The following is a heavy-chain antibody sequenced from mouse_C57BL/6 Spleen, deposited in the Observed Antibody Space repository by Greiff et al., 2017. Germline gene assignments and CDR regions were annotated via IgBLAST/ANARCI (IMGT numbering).Heavy chain of an antibody. CDR2: IYPGDGDT. D-gene: IGHD3-2*02. Sequence: VQLQQSGAELVKPGASVKISCKASGYAFSSYWMNWVKQRPGKGLEWIGQIYPGDGDTNYNGKFKGKATLTADKSSSTAYMQLSSLTSEDSAVYFCARRGQLRLPLDYWGQGTTLTVSS. CDR3: ARRGQLRLPLDY. V-gene: IGHV1-80*01. CDR1: GYAFSSYW. J-gene: IGHJ2*01.